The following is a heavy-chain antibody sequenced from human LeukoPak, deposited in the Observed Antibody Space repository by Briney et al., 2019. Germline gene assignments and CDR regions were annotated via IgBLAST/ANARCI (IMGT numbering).Heavy chain of an antibody. D-gene: IGHD1-26*01. CDR2: INPNSGGT. V-gene: IGHV1-2*04. CDR1: GYTFTGYY. CDR3: ARDSGSSDILHDFDY. J-gene: IGHJ4*02. Sequence: GASVKVSCKASGYTFTGYYMHWVRQAPGQGLEWMGWINPNSGGTNYAQKFQGWVTMTRDTSISTAYMELSRLRSDDTAVYYCARDSGSSDILHDFDYWDQGTLVTVSS.